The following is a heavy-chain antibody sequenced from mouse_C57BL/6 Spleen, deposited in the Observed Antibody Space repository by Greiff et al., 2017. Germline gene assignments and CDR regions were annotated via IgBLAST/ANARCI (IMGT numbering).Heavy chain of an antibody. J-gene: IGHJ2*01. CDR1: GYTFTDYY. CDR3: ARGLRWEGVY. Sequence: VQLQQSGPVLVKPGASVKMSCKASGYTFTDYYMNWVKQSHGKSLEWIGVINPYNGGTSYNQKFKGKATLTVDKSSSTAYMELNSLTSEDSAVYYCARGLRWEGVYWGQGTTLTVSS. D-gene: IGHD1-1*01. CDR2: INPYNGGT. V-gene: IGHV1-19*01.